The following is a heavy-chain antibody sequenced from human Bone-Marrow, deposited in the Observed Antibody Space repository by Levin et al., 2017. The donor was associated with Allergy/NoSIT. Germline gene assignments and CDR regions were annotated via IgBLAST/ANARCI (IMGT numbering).Heavy chain of an antibody. CDR1: GFTFSNYA. CDR2: ISSTGAGT. J-gene: IGHJ4*02. CDR3: ARESLGYDILTGYYKGAYYFDY. Sequence: PGGSLRLSCSASGFTFSNYALHWVRQAPGKGLEYVSTISSTGAGTYYANSVKGRFTISRDNSKNTLYLQMGSLRAEDTAVYYCARESLGYDILTGYYKGAYYFDYWGQGTLVTVSS. D-gene: IGHD3-9*01. V-gene: IGHV3-64*01.